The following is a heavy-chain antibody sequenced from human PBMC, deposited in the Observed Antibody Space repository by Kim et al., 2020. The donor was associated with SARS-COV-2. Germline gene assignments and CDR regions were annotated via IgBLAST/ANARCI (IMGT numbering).Heavy chain of an antibody. D-gene: IGHD3-10*01. Sequence: GGSLRLSCAASGLIFSNAWMTWVRQAPGKGLEWVGRIKSNTDGGTTDYAAPVKGRFTISRDDSKNTLYLQMDSLKTEDAAVYYCTTTGDYGSGSPDSWG. J-gene: IGHJ5*01. CDR3: TTTGDYGSGSPDS. CDR1: GLIFSNAW. CDR2: IKSNTDGGTT. V-gene: IGHV3-15*01.